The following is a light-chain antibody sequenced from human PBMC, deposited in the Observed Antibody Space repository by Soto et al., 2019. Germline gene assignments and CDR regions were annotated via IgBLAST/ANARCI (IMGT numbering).Light chain of an antibody. Sequence: AIRMTQSPSSLSASTGDRVTITCRASQGISSYLAWYQQKPGKAPKLLIYAASTFQSGVQSTFSGSGYATDLTLTISCLQSEDFATYYCQQYYSYPSYTFGQGTKLEIK. CDR1: QGISSY. V-gene: IGKV1-8*01. J-gene: IGKJ2*01. CDR2: AAS. CDR3: QQYYSYPSYT.